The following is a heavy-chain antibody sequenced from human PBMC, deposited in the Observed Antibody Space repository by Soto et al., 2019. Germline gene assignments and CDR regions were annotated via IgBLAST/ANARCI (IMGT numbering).Heavy chain of an antibody. V-gene: IGHV1-18*01. Sequence: ASVKVSCKASGYTFTSYGISWVLQAPGQGLEWMGWISAYNANTNYAQKLQGRVTMTTDTSTSTAYMELRSLRSDDKAVYFCARDRLGATGDYWDQGTLVTVSS. CDR2: ISAYNANT. D-gene: IGHD1-26*01. J-gene: IGHJ4*02. CDR1: GYTFTSYG. CDR3: ARDRLGATGDY.